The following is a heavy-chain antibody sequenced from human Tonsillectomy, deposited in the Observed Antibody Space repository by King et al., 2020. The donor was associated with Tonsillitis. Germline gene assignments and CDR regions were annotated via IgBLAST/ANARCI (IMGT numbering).Heavy chain of an antibody. CDR3: ARRYGDYPFFYFDY. CDR1: GDSVSRNSAA. J-gene: IGHJ4*02. V-gene: IGHV6-1*01. CDR2: TYYRSKWYN. Sequence: VQLQQSGPGLVKPSQTLSLTCAISGDSVSRNSAAWSWIRQSPSRGLEWLGRTYYRSKWYNDYAVSVKSRITINPDTSKNRFSLQLNSVTPEDTAVYSCARRYGDYPFFYFDYWGQGTLVTVSS. D-gene: IGHD4-17*01.